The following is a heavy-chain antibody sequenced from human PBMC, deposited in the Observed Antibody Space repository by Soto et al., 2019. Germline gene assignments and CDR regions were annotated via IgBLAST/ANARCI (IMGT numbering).Heavy chain of an antibody. CDR2: IYYSGST. CDR3: ARGEGASDAFDI. V-gene: IGHV4-31*03. J-gene: IGHJ3*02. CDR1: GGSISSGGYY. D-gene: IGHD1-26*01. Sequence: QVQLQESGPGLVKPLQTLSLTCTVSGGSISSGGYYWSWIRQHPGKGLEWIGYIYYSGSTYYNPSLKSRVTISVDKSKNQFSLKLSSVTAADTAVYYCARGEGASDAFDIWGQGTMVTVYS.